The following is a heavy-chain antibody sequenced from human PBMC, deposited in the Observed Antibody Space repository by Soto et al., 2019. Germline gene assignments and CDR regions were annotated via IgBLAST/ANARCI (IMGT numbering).Heavy chain of an antibody. D-gene: IGHD3-3*01. V-gene: IGHV2-5*01. Sequence: SGPTLVNPTQTLTLTWTFSGFSLSTSGVGVGWIRQPPGKALEWLALIYWNDDKRYSPSLKSRLTITKDTSKNQVVLTMTNMDPVDTATYYCARRITIFGVVKYYFDYWGQGTLVTVSS. CDR1: GFSLSTSGVG. CDR2: IYWNDDK. J-gene: IGHJ4*02. CDR3: ARRITIFGVVKYYFDY.